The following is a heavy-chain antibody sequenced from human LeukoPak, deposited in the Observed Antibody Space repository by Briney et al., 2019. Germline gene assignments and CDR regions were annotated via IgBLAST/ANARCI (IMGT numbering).Heavy chain of an antibody. CDR2: IKQDGSET. CDR3: VGAMEN. Sequence: GGSLRLSCTASRFTFSSSWMHWVRQAPGRGPEWVATIKQDGSETYYVDSVKGRFTISRDNAKNSLYLQMNSLRAEDTALYYCVGAMENWGQGTLVIVSS. J-gene: IGHJ4*02. V-gene: IGHV3-7*01. D-gene: IGHD3-3*01. CDR1: RFTFSSSW.